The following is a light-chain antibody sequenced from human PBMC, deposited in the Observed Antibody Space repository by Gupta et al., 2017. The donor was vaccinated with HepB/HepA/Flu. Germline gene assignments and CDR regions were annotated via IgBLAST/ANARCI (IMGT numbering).Light chain of an antibody. CDR3: QQDGSSPWT. CDR1: QSVSSSY. Sequence: EIVLTQSPGTLSLSPGERATLSCRASQSVSSSYLAWYQQKPGQAPRLLIYETSNRATGIPDRFSGSGSGTDFTLTISRLGPEDFAVYYCQQDGSSPWTFGQWTNVEIK. CDR2: ETS. J-gene: IGKJ1*01. V-gene: IGKV3-20*01.